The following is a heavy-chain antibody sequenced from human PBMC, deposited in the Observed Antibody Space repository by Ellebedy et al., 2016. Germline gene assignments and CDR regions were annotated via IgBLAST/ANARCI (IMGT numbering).Heavy chain of an antibody. CDR3: ARRIPVELASIHYYHRGMDL. V-gene: IGHV4-34*01. Sequence: GSLRLXCAVSGASLSGFFWTWVRLTPGTGLEWLGEINHSGNTNYNPSLKSRLVMSIDTSKNQVSLTLNSLTAADTALYYCARRIPVELASIHYYHRGMDLWGQGTTVTVSS. CDR2: INHSGNT. CDR1: GASLSGFF. D-gene: IGHD5-24*01. J-gene: IGHJ6*02.